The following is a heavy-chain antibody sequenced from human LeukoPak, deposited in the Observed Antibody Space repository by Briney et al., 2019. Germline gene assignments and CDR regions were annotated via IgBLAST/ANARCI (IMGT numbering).Heavy chain of an antibody. Sequence: ASVKVSCKASGYTFTSYGISWVRQAPGQGLEWMGWISAYNGNTNYAQKLQGRVTMTTDTSTSTAYMELRSLRSDDTAVYYCARARYSSSWYLPTQFDYWGQGTLVTVSS. V-gene: IGHV1-18*04. J-gene: IGHJ4*02. CDR1: GYTFTSYG. D-gene: IGHD6-13*01. CDR2: ISAYNGNT. CDR3: ARARYSSSWYLPTQFDY.